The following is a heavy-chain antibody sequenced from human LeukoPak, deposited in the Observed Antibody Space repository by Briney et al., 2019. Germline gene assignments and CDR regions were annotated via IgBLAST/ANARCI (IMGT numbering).Heavy chain of an antibody. CDR1: GFTFSSYG. V-gene: IGHV3-30*02. J-gene: IGHJ6*03. D-gene: IGHD1/OR15-1a*01. Sequence: PGGSLRLSCAASGFTFSSYGMHWVRQAPGKGLEWVAFIRYDGSNKCYADSVKGRFTISRDNSENTLYLQMNSLRAEDTAVYYCARTQPDYYCYYMDVWGKGTTVTISS. CDR3: ARTQPDYYCYYMDV. CDR2: IRYDGSNK.